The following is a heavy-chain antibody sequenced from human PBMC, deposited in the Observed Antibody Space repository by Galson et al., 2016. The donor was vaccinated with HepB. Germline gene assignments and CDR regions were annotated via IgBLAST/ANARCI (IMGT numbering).Heavy chain of an antibody. J-gene: IGHJ6*02. Sequence: QSGADVKKPGESLQISCKGSGYTFTRHWIGWVRQMPGKGLEWMGRIDPSDSYTNYSPSFQGHVTISADKSISTAYLQWRSLKASDTAMYYCVSYCSGGSCHFHSYGMDVWGQGTTVTVS. CDR2: IDPSDSYT. D-gene: IGHD2-15*01. CDR3: VSYCSGGSCHFHSYGMDV. V-gene: IGHV5-10-1*01. CDR1: GYTFTRHW.